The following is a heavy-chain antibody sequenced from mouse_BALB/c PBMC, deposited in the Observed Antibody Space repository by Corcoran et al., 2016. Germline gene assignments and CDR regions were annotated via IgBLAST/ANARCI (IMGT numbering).Heavy chain of an antibody. CDR1: GYSFTGYY. CDR3: ARSRQGGSGYFDY. V-gene: IGHV1-26*01. J-gene: IGHJ2*01. D-gene: IGHD3-1*01. Sequence: EVQLQQSGPELVKPGASVKISCKASGYSFTGYYMHWVKQSHVKSLEWIGRISPYNGATSYNQNFKDKASLTVDKSSSTAYMELHSLTSEDSAVHYCARSRQGGSGYFDYWGQGTTLTVSS. CDR2: ISPYNGAT.